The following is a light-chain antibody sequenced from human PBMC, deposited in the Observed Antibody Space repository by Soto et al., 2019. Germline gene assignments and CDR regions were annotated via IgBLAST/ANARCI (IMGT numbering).Light chain of an antibody. V-gene: IGKV3-15*01. CDR2: GAS. Sequence: EIVLTQSPATLSVSPGERATLSCRASQSVSSNLAWYQQKPGQAPSLLMYGASTRATGIPARFSGSGSGTEFTLTISSLMSDDFAVYYCQQRSSWPFTFGPGTKVDIK. J-gene: IGKJ3*01. CDR1: QSVSSN. CDR3: QQRSSWPFT.